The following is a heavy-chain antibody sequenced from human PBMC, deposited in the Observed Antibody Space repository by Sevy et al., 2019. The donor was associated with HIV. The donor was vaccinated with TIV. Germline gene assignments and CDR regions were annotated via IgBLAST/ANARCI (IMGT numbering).Heavy chain of an antibody. J-gene: IGHJ6*03. CDR3: TTPLPVEMATIGYYYYMDV. V-gene: IGHV3-15*01. CDR1: GFTFSNAW. D-gene: IGHD5-12*01. CDR2: IKSKTDGGTT. Sequence: GGSLRLSCAASGFTFSNAWMSWVRQAPGKGLEWVGRIKSKTDGGTTDYAAPVKGRFTISRDDSKNTLYLQMNSLKTEHTAVYYCTTPLPVEMATIGYYYYMDVWGKGTTVTVSS.